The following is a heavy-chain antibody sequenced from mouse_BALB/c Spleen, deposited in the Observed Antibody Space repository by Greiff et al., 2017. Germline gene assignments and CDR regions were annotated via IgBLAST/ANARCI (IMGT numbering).Heavy chain of an antibody. Sequence: QVQLQQSGAELVRPGTSVKVSCKASGYAFTNYLIEWVKQRPGQGLEWIGVINPGSGGTNYNEKFKGKATLTADKSSSTAYMQLSSLTSDDSAVYFCARRTSTMITTGLMDYWGQGTSVTVSS. CDR2: INPGSGGT. CDR3: ARRTSTMITTGLMDY. V-gene: IGHV1-54*01. CDR1: GYAFTNYL. D-gene: IGHD2-4*01. J-gene: IGHJ4*01.